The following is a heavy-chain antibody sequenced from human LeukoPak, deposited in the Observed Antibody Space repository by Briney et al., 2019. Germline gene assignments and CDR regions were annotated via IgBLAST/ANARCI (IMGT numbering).Heavy chain of an antibody. CDR3: AKRRSSTDGAFDI. CDR2: ISASGGST. CDR1: GFTFSSYA. J-gene: IGHJ3*02. D-gene: IGHD2-15*01. V-gene: IGHV3-23*01. Sequence: GGSLRLSCAASGFTFSSYAMSWVRQAPGKGLEWVSAISASGGSTYYADSVKGRFTISRDNSKNTLYLQMNSLRAEDTALYYCAKRRSSTDGAFDIWGQGTMVTVSS.